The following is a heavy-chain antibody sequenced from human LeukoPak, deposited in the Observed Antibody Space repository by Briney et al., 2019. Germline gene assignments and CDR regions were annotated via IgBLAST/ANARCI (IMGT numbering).Heavy chain of an antibody. CDR2: ISASGHTT. CDR1: GFTFSTYS. CDR3: AQGSSSNGC. J-gene: IGHJ4*02. D-gene: IGHD6-6*01. Sequence: PGGSLRLSCAASGFTFSTYSMNWVRQAPGKGLEWVSTISASGHTTWHAGSVRGRFAISRDNSKNTIYLQMNSLTAGDAAVYFCAQGSSSNGCWGQGTLVTVSS. V-gene: IGHV3-23*01.